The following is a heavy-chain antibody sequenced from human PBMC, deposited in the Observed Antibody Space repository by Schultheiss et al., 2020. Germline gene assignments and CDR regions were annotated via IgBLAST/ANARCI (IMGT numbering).Heavy chain of an antibody. V-gene: IGHV3-23*01. D-gene: IGHD3-22*01. Sequence: GESLKISCAASGFTFSTYAMSWVRQAPGKGLEWVSTITSGGTTYNADSVKGQFTISRDNSKNMLYLQMNSLRGEDTAVYYCAKGPSSGSFDFWGQGTLVTVAS. J-gene: IGHJ4*02. CDR1: GFTFSTYA. CDR3: AKGPSSGSFDF. CDR2: ITSGGTT.